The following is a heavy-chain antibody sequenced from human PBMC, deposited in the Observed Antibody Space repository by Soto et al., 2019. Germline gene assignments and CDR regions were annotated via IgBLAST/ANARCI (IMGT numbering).Heavy chain of an antibody. J-gene: IGHJ6*02. V-gene: IGHV1-69*12. CDR1: GGTFSSYA. D-gene: IGHD5-12*01. CDR2: IIPIFGTA. Sequence: QVQLVQSGAEVKKPGSSVKVSCKASGGTFSSYAISWVRQAPGQGLEWMGGIIPIFGTANYAQKFQGRVTITADESTSTAYMELSSLRSEDTAVYYCARDREGSVATDSIYYYGMDVWGQGTTVTVSS. CDR3: ARDREGSVATDSIYYYGMDV.